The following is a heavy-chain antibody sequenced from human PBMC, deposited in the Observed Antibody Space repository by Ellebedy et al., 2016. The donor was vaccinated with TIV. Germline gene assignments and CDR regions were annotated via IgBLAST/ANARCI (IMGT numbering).Heavy chain of an antibody. D-gene: IGHD4-11*01. CDR1: GFTFSSYS. V-gene: IGHV3-48*02. Sequence: GESLKISCAASGFTFSSYSMNWVRQAPGQRLEWVSYLSSSSSTIYYADSVKGRFTISRDNAKNSLYLQMNRLRDEDTAVYYCARDGFPIQYSKRAHDYWGQGTLVTVSS. CDR2: LSSSSSTI. CDR3: ARDGFPIQYSKRAHDY. J-gene: IGHJ4*02.